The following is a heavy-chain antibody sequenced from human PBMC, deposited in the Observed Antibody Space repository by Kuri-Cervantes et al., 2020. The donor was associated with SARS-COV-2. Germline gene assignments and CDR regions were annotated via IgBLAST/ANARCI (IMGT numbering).Heavy chain of an antibody. J-gene: IGHJ6*02. CDR1: GFTVSSNY. V-gene: IGHV3-53*05. CDR3: AKFQRGYQGMDV. D-gene: IGHD5-18*01. CDR2: IYSGGST. Sequence: GESLKISFAASGFTVSSNYMSWVRQAPGKGLEWVSVIYSGGSTYYADSVKGRFTISRDNSKNTLYLQMSSLSAEDTAVYYCAKFQRGYQGMDVWGQGTTVTVSS.